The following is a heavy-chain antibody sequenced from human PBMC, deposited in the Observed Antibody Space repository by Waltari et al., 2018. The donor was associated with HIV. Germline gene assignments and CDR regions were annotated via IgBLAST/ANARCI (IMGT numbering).Heavy chain of an antibody. Sequence: QVQLVQSGAEVKKPGASVKVSCKASGYTFTSYGISWVRQAPGQGLEWMGWISAYNGNTNYARKLQGRVTMTTDTSTSTAYMELRGLRSDDTAVYYCARDKTTYYYGSGVSYWGQGTLVTVSS. CDR1: GYTFTSYG. V-gene: IGHV1-18*04. D-gene: IGHD3-10*01. J-gene: IGHJ4*02. CDR3: ARDKTTYYYGSGVSY. CDR2: ISAYNGNT.